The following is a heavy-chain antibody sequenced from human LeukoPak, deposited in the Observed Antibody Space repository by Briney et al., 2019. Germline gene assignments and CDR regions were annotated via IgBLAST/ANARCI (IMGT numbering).Heavy chain of an antibody. CDR3: ARVPNQYCTSRCYYTAFDI. J-gene: IGHJ3*02. Sequence: ASVKVSCKASGYTFASYGIGWARQAPGQGLEWMGWISGFNGNTNHAQNLQDRVTMTTDTSTSTAYMELRSLRSDDTAVYFCARVPNQYCTSRCYYTAFDIWGQGTMVTVSS. CDR2: ISGFNGNT. D-gene: IGHD2/OR15-2a*01. CDR1: GYTFASYG. V-gene: IGHV1-18*04.